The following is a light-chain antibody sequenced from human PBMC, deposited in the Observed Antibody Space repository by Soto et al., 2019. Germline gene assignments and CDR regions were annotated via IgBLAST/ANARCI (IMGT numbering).Light chain of an antibody. CDR2: AAS. Sequence: IQMTQSPSSLSASVGDRVTITCRASQTITSDLNWYQQKPGKAPKLLIYAASSLQSGVPSRFSGSGSGTDCTITISSLKTEDGATYYCLQDYNYPWTFGQGTKVDIK. CDR3: LQDYNYPWT. J-gene: IGKJ1*01. CDR1: QTITSD. V-gene: IGKV1-6*01.